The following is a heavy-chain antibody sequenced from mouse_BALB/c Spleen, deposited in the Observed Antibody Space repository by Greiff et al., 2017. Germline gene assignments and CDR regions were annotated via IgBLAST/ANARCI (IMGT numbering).Heavy chain of an antibody. V-gene: IGHV5-9-4*01. J-gene: IGHJ1*01. D-gene: IGHD1-1*01. CDR1: GFTFSSYA. Sequence: EVKLVESGGGLVKPGGSLKLSCAASGFTFSSYAMSWVRQSPEKRLEWVAEISSGGSYTYYPDTVTGRFTISRDNAKNTLYLEMSSLRSEDTAMYYCARDRELLRRYWYFDVWGAGTTVTVSS. CDR3: ARDRELLRRYWYFDV. CDR2: ISSGGSYT.